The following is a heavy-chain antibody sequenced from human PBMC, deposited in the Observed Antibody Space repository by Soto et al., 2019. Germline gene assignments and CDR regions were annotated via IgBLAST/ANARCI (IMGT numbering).Heavy chain of an antibody. Sequence: QVQLVESGGGVVQPGRSLRLSCAASGFTFSSYGMHWVREAPGKGLEWVAVIWYDGSNKYYADSVKGRFTISRDNSKNTLYLQLNSLRAEDTAVYYCARLSYSGYDNLGYWGQGTLVTVSS. D-gene: IGHD5-12*01. CDR3: ARLSYSGYDNLGY. J-gene: IGHJ4*02. CDR1: GFTFSSYG. V-gene: IGHV3-33*01. CDR2: IWYDGSNK.